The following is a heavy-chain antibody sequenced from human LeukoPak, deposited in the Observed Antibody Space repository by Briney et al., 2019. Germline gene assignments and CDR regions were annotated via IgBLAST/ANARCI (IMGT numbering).Heavy chain of an antibody. CDR3: AKPNYGGNQEDFDY. V-gene: IGHV3-23*01. D-gene: IGHD4-23*01. CDR1: GFTFSSYA. J-gene: IGHJ4*02. CDR2: ISDSGGST. Sequence: GGSLRLSCAASGFTFSSYAMSWVRQAPGKGLEWVSAISDSGGSTYYADSVKGRFTISRDNSKNTLYLQMNSLRAEDTAVYCCAKPNYGGNQEDFDYWGQGTLVTVSS.